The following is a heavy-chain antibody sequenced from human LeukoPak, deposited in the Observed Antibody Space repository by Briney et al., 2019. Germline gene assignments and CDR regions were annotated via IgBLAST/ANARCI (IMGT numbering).Heavy chain of an antibody. V-gene: IGHV4-39*01. CDR3: ARHQLLWIVGATTTPLDY. J-gene: IGHJ4*02. D-gene: IGHD1-26*01. Sequence: SETLSLTCTVSGGSISSSSYYWGWIRQPPGKGLEWIGSIYYSGSAYYNPSLKSRVTISVDTSKNQFSLKLSSVTAADTAVYYCARHQLLWIVGATTTPLDYWGQGTLVTVSS. CDR1: GGSISSSSYY. CDR2: IYYSGSA.